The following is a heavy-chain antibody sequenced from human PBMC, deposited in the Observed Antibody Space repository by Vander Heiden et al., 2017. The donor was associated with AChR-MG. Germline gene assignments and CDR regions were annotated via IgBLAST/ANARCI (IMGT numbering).Heavy chain of an antibody. Sequence: QVQLQQWGAGLLKPSETLSPACAAYGGSFSGYYWSWLRQRPGRGLGWIGEINQSGSTNYNPSLKSRVTISVATSKNQFSRKLSSVTAADTAVYYCASSLRSSSWYGWWFDPWGQGTLVTVSS. CDR3: ASSLRSSSWYGWWFDP. CDR1: GGSFSGYY. J-gene: IGHJ5*02. V-gene: IGHV4-34*01. D-gene: IGHD6-13*01. CDR2: INQSGST.